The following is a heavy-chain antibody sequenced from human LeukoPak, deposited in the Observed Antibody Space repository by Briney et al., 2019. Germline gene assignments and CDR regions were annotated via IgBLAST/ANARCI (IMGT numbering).Heavy chain of an antibody. D-gene: IGHD3-22*01. CDR3: AKGPRPGSSGYPNLDC. CDR1: GFTVSSNY. Sequence: GGSLTLSCAASGFTVSSNYMNWVRRAPGKGLEWVSLIYGGGSTNYADSVKGRFTISRDTSKNTLYLQMNSLRVEDTVVYYCAKGPRPGSSGYPNLDCWGQGTLVTVSS. V-gene: IGHV3-53*01. CDR2: IYGGGST. J-gene: IGHJ4*02.